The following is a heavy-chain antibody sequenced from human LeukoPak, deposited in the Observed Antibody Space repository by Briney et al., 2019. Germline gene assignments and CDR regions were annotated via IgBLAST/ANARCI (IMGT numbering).Heavy chain of an antibody. CDR3: ARLSMTSYGKYYFEY. CDR1: GFTFSNYA. D-gene: IGHD3-10*01. CDR2: LSSTSINI. Sequence: GSLRLSCAASGFTFSNYAMEWVRQAPGKGLEWVSSLSSTSINIYYADSVKGRFTISRDNAKNSLYLQMNSLRAEDTAVYYCARLSMTSYGKYYFEYWGQGTLVTVSS. J-gene: IGHJ4*02. V-gene: IGHV3-21*01.